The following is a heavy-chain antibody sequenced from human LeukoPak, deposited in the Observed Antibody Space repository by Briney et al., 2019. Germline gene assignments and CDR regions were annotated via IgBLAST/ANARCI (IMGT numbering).Heavy chain of an antibody. V-gene: IGHV1-18*01. CDR1: GYTFTSYG. Sequence: ASVKVSCKASGYTFTSYGFSWVRQAPGQGLEWMGWISAYNGNTDYAQKLQGRVTMTTDTSTSTAYMELRSLRSDDTALYYCVISFPGCTSSPNWFDPWGQGTLVTVSS. J-gene: IGHJ5*02. CDR2: ISAYNGNT. D-gene: IGHD2-2*01. CDR3: VISFPGCTSSPNWFDP.